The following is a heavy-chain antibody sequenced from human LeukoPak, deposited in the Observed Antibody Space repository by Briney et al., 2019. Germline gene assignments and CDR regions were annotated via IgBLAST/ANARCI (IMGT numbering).Heavy chain of an antibody. J-gene: IGHJ3*02. Sequence: GASVKVSCKASGYTFTSHYMHWVRQAPGQGLEWMGIINPSGGSTSYAQKFQGRVTMTRDMSTSTVYMELSSLRSEDTAVYYCARGGIVVVPAAMRGGDAFDIWGQGTMVTVSS. CDR1: GYTFTSHY. CDR3: ARGGIVVVPAAMRGGDAFDI. V-gene: IGHV1-46*01. CDR2: INPSGGST. D-gene: IGHD2-2*01.